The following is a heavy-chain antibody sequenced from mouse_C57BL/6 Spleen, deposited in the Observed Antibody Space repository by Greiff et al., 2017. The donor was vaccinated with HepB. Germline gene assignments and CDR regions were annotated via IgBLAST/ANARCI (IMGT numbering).Heavy chain of an antibody. CDR3: AKTTTVVAGNYFDY. J-gene: IGHJ2*01. D-gene: IGHD1-1*01. CDR1: GYSFTSYY. V-gene: IGHV1-66*01. Sequence: QVQLQQSGPELVKPGASVKISCKASGYSFTSYYIHWVKQRPGQGLEWIGWIYPGSGNTKYNEKFKGKATLTADTSSSTAYMQLSSLTSEDSAVYYCAKTTTVVAGNYFDYWGQGTTLTVSS. CDR2: IYPGSGNT.